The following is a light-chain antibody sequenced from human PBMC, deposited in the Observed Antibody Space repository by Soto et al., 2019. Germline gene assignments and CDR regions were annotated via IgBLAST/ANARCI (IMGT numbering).Light chain of an antibody. CDR3: QSYDSTLKGWV. CDR2: DNT. Sequence: QSVLTQPPSVSGAPGLRVTISCTGSGSNIGAGYDVHWYQQLPGTAPKLLIYDNTNRPSGVPDRFSGSKSGTSVSLAITGLQAEDEADYYCQSYDSTLKGWVFGGGTKVTVL. V-gene: IGLV1-40*01. J-gene: IGLJ3*02. CDR1: GSNIGAGYD.